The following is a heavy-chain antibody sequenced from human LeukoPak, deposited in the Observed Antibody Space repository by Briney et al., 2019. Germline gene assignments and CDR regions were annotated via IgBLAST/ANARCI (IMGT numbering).Heavy chain of an antibody. Sequence: GGSLRLSCADSGFTFSSYWISGVGQAPGKGVEWVANINQDGSEKYYVDSVRGRFTISRDNAKNSLYLQMNSLRAEDTAVYYCAISSPVATVGYWGQGTLVTVSS. CDR1: GFTFSSYW. D-gene: IGHD4-23*01. CDR3: AISSPVATVGY. J-gene: IGHJ4*02. CDR2: INQDGSEK. V-gene: IGHV3-7*01.